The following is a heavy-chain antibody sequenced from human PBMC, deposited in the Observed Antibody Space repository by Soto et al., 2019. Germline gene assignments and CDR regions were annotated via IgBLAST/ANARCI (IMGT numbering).Heavy chain of an antibody. CDR3: ARESEDLTSNFDY. V-gene: IGHV3-21*01. CDR2: ISSTTNYI. J-gene: IGHJ4*02. Sequence: EVQLVESGGGLVKPGGSLRLSCAASGFTFTRYSMNWISQAPGKGLERVSSISSTTNYIYYTDSMKGRFTVYRDNAKKSVYLEINSLSAEDTAVYYCARESEDLTSNFDYWGQGTLVTVSS. CDR1: GFTFTRYS.